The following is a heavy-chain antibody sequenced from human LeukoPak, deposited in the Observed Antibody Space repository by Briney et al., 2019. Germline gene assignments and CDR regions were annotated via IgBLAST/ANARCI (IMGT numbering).Heavy chain of an antibody. V-gene: IGHV3-7*01. Sequence: GGSLRLSCAASGFTFSSYWMSWVRQAPGKGLEWVANIKQDGSEKYYVDSVKGRFTISKDNAKNSLYLQMNSLRAEDTAVYYCARALTAAYGEYYFDYWGQGTLVTVSS. CDR2: IKQDGSEK. CDR3: ARALTAAYGEYYFDY. J-gene: IGHJ4*02. CDR1: GFTFSSYW. D-gene: IGHD2-2*01.